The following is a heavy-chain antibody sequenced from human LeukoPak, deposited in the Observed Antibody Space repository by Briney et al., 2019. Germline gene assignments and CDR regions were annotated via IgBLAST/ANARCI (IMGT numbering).Heavy chain of an antibody. CDR1: GGSISSGGYS. D-gene: IGHD3-10*01. V-gene: IGHV4-30-2*01. CDR2: IYHSGST. CDR3: ARELWFGAWYYFDY. Sequence: PSETLSLTCAVSGGSISSGGYSWSWIRQPPGKGLEWSGYIYHSGSTYYNPSLKSRVTISVDRSKNQFSLKLSSVTAADTAVYYCARELWFGAWYYFDYWGQGTLVTVSS. J-gene: IGHJ4*02.